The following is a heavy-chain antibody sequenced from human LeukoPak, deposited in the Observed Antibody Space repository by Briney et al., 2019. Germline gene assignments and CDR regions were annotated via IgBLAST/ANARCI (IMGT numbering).Heavy chain of an antibody. CDR2: NYHSGST. CDR3: ARVPMVRGGGFDY. Sequence: SETLSLTCTVSGYSISSGYYWGWIRQPPGEGLEWIGSNYHSGSTYYNPSLKSRVTISVDTSKNQFSLKLSSVTAADTAVYYCARVPMVRGGGFDYWGQGTLVTVSS. V-gene: IGHV4-38-2*02. CDR1: GYSISSGYY. D-gene: IGHD3-10*01. J-gene: IGHJ4*02.